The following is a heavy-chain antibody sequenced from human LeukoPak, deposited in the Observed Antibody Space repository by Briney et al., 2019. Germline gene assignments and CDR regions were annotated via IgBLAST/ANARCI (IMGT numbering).Heavy chain of an antibody. CDR1: GFPLTGYS. CDR3: ARAGIYGDCLDY. J-gene: IGHJ4*02. Sequence: ASVKVSCKSSGFPLTGYSIQWVRQAPGQGLECMGIINPTGGSTSYAQKFQGRVTMTRDASTSTVYMEVSGLRSEDTAVYHCARAGIYGDCLDYWGQGTLVTVSS. CDR2: INPTGGST. D-gene: IGHD4-17*01. V-gene: IGHV1-46*01.